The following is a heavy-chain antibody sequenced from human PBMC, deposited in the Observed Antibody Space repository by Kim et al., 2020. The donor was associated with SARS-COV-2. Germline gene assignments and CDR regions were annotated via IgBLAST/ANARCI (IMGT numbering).Heavy chain of an antibody. CDR2: LNEDGSTT. J-gene: IGHJ5*02. CDR3: VRDLVGSDDL. D-gene: IGHD5-12*01. CDR1: GFTFSNYW. V-gene: IGHV3-74*01. Sequence: GGSLRLSCAASGFTFSNYWMPWVRQAPGKGPVWVSRLNEDGSTTNYADSVKGRFTISRDNARNTLYLHMDSLRAEDTALYYCVRDLVGSDDLWGQGTLVT.